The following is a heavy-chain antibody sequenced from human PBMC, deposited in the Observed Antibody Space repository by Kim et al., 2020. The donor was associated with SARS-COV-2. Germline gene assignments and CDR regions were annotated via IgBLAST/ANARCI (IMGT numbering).Heavy chain of an antibody. Sequence: SETLSLTCTVSGGSISSYYWSWIRQPPGKGLEWIGYIYYSGSTNYNPSLKSRVTISVDTSKNQFSLKLSSVTAADTAVYYCARALCSSTSCYRVETFDYWGQGTLVTVSS. V-gene: IGHV4-59*01. D-gene: IGHD2-2*01. CDR3: ARALCSSTSCYRVETFDY. CDR1: GGSISSYY. J-gene: IGHJ4*02. CDR2: IYYSGST.